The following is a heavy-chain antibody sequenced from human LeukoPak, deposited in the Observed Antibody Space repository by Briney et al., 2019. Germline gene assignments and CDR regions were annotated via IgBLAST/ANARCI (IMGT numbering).Heavy chain of an antibody. CDR1: GGSISSSSYY. J-gene: IGHJ6*03. CDR3: ARCACYYYYMDV. Sequence: SETLSLTCTVSGGSISSSSYYWGWIRQPPGKGLEWIGSIYYSGSTYYNPSLKSRVTISVDTSKNQFSLKLSSVTAADTAVYYCARCACYYYYMDVWGKGTTVTVSS. CDR2: IYYSGST. V-gene: IGHV4-39*07.